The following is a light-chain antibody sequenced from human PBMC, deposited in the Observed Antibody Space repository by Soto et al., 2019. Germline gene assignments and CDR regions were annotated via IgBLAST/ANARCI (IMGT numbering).Light chain of an antibody. J-gene: IGKJ2*01. V-gene: IGKV4-1*01. CDR1: QSVLYSSNNKNY. CDR3: QQYESTPPT. Sequence: DIVMTQSPDSLAVSLGERATINCKSSQSVLYSSNNKNYLAWYQQRPGQPPKLLIYCASTRESGVPDRLSGSGSGTDFTLTITSLQAEDVAVYYCQQYESTPPTFGQGTKLEIK. CDR2: CAS.